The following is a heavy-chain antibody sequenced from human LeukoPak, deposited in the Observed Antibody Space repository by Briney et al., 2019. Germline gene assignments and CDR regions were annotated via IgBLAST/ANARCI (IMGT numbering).Heavy chain of an antibody. V-gene: IGHV3-30*02. Sequence: GGSLRLSCAASGFTFSSYGMHWVRQAPGKGLEWVAFIRYDGSNKYYADSVKGRFTISRDNSKNTLYLQMNSLRAEDTAVYYCAKDLNVLLWFGDYMDVWGKGTTVTISS. CDR1: GFTFSSYG. J-gene: IGHJ6*03. CDR2: IRYDGSNK. D-gene: IGHD3-10*01. CDR3: AKDLNVLLWFGDYMDV.